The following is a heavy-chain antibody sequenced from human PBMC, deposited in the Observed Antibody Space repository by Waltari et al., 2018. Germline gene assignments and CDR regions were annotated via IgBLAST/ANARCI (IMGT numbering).Heavy chain of an antibody. CDR1: GFSFRSFG. V-gene: IGHV3-23*01. CDR2: IGAVTST. Sequence: EVQLLESGGGLVQPGGSLRLSCAASGFSFRSFGMSWVRRAPGKGLEWVSAIGAVTSTYYADSVKGRFTISRDNSKNTLFLQMNSLRAEDTAIYYCARVHSLGQYDTSGAESNFDHWGQGALVTVSS. D-gene: IGHD3-22*01. J-gene: IGHJ4*02. CDR3: ARVHSLGQYDTSGAESNFDH.